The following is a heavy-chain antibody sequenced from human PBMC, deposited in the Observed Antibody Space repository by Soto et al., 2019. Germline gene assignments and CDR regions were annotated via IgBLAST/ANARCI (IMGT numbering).Heavy chain of an antibody. Sequence: SRTLSLTCAISVDSVSSNSAAWNWIRQSPSRGLEWLGRTYYRSKWYNDYAVSVKSRITINPDTSKNQFSLQLNSVTPEDTAVYYCARVRIAAAGHPAGGMDVWGQGTTVTVSS. D-gene: IGHD6-13*01. CDR2: TYYRSKWYN. J-gene: IGHJ6*02. CDR3: ARVRIAAAGHPAGGMDV. V-gene: IGHV6-1*01. CDR1: VDSVSSNSAA.